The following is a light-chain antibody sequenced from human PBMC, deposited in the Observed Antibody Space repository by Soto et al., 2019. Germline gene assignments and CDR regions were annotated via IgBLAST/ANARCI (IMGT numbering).Light chain of an antibody. CDR2: DVS. J-gene: IGLJ3*02. CDR1: SSDIGGDDS. CDR3: SSYTTTSTVV. Sequence: QSALTQPAAVSGSPGQSITISCTGTSSDIGGDDSVSWFQQYQGQAPKVLIYDVSNRPSGVSDRFSGSKAVNTASLTISGLQAEDESVYYCSSYTTTSTVVFGGGTKLTVL. V-gene: IGLV2-14*03.